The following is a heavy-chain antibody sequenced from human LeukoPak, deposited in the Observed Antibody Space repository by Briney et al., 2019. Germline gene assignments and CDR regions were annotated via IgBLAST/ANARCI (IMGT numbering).Heavy chain of an antibody. Sequence: GGSLRLSCAASGFTFDNYAMHWVRQAPGKGLEWVSSIGSVTTYIYYADSVKGRFTISRDNAKNSLSLQMNSLRAEDTAVYYCARAIAVAGPYYLDYWGQGTLVTVSS. V-gene: IGHV3-21*01. D-gene: IGHD6-19*01. CDR3: ARAIAVAGPYYLDY. CDR1: GFTFDNYA. CDR2: IGSVTTYI. J-gene: IGHJ4*02.